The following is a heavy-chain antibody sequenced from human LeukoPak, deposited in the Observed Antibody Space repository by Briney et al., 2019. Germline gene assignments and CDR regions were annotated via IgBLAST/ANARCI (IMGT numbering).Heavy chain of an antibody. D-gene: IGHD6-13*01. Sequence: GGSLRLSCAASGFTFSSHAMVWVRQAPGKGLEWVAFIRYDGSNKYYADSVKGRFTISRDNSKNTLYLQMNSLRAEDTAVYYCAKDARIVAAVPHWFNPWGQGTLVTVSS. CDR1: GFTFSSHA. CDR2: IRYDGSNK. J-gene: IGHJ5*02. CDR3: AKDARIVAAVPHWFNP. V-gene: IGHV3-30*02.